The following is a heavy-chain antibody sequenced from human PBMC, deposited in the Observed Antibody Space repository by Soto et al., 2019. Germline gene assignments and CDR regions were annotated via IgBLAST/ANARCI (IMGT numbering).Heavy chain of an antibody. Sequence: VQLVESGGGLIQPGGSLRLSCAASGFTVSSNYMSWVRQAPGKGLEWVSVIYSGGSTYYADSVKGRFTISRDNSKNTLYLQMNSLRAEDTAVYYCARDKGWYYGSGRRYGMDVWGQGTTVTVSS. V-gene: IGHV3-53*01. CDR3: ARDKGWYYGSGRRYGMDV. CDR1: GFTVSSNY. J-gene: IGHJ6*02. D-gene: IGHD3-10*01. CDR2: IYSGGST.